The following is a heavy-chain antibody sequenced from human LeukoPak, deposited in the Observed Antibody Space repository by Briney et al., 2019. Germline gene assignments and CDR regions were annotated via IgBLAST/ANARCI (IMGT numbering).Heavy chain of an antibody. D-gene: IGHD2-2*01. V-gene: IGHV3-74*01. CDR2: INSDGSST. J-gene: IGHJ5*02. Sequence: GGSLRLSCAVSGLTFSSYWMHWVRQAPGKGLVWVSRINSDGSSTNYADSVKGRFTISRDNAKNTLYLQMNSLRAEDTAVYYCARGGYCSSTSCFLIDPWGQGTLVTVSS. CDR3: ARGGYCSSTSCFLIDP. CDR1: GLTFSSYW.